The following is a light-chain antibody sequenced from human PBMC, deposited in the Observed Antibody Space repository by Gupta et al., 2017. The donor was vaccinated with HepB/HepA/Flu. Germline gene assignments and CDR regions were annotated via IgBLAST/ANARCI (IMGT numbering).Light chain of an antibody. V-gene: IGKV3-15*01. CDR1: QSVNTN. Sequence: EIVITPSPATLSVSPGERATLSCRASQSVNTNLAWYQQKPGQAPRLLIYGASTRATGSPARFSGSGSGTEFTLTISSLQSEDFAVYYCQQANNWPLTFGGGTKVEIK. CDR3: QQANNWPLT. CDR2: GAS. J-gene: IGKJ4*01.